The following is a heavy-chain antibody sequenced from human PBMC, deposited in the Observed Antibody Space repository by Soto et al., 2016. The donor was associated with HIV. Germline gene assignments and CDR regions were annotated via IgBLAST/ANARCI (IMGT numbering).Heavy chain of an antibody. Sequence: EVQLVETGGGLIQPGGSLRLSCAASGFTVSSNYMSWVRQAPGKGLEWVSVIYSGGSTYYADSVKGRFTISRDNSKNTLYLQMNSLRAEDTAVYYCARDLDSSGYYAFDIWGQGTMVTVSS. J-gene: IGHJ3*02. CDR1: GFTVSSNY. CDR3: ARDLDSSGYYAFDI. CDR2: IYSGGST. D-gene: IGHD3-22*01. V-gene: IGHV3-53*02.